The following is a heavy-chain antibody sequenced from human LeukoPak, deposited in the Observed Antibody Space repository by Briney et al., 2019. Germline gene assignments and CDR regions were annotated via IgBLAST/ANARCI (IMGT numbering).Heavy chain of an antibody. Sequence: PSETLSLTCTVSGGSVRRGNYYWTWIRQPAGRGLEWNGRIYTSGTTDYNPSLRTGVTISVDASRNQFSLNLSSVTAADTAVYYCARGGHGDYVDPFDYWGQGTLVTVSS. CDR2: IYTSGTT. D-gene: IGHD4-17*01. CDR3: ARGGHGDYVDPFDY. CDR1: GGSVRRGNYY. V-gene: IGHV4-61*02. J-gene: IGHJ4*02.